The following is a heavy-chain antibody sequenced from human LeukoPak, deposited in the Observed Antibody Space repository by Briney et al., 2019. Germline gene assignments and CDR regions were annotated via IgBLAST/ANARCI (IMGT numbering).Heavy chain of an antibody. V-gene: IGHV1-2*02. D-gene: IGHD6-19*01. CDR3: ARDGAVAAPPVWYFDL. Sequence: ASVKVSCKASGYTFTGYYMHWVRQAPGQGLEWMGWINPNGGGTNYAQKFQGRVTMTRDTSISTAYMELSRLRSDDTAVYYCARDGAVAAPPVWYFDLWGRGTLVTVSS. CDR1: GYTFTGYY. J-gene: IGHJ2*01. CDR2: INPNGGGT.